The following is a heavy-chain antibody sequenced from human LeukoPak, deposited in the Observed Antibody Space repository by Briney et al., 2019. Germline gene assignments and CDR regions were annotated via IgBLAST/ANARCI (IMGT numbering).Heavy chain of an antibody. J-gene: IGHJ4*02. D-gene: IGHD6-13*01. CDR3: ARDVVAAAGTWDY. Sequence: SETLSLTCTLSGDSISSFYWSWLRQPAGKGLEWIGRIYSSGSTNYNPSLESRVTISVDTSKNQLSLKLSSVTAADTAVYYCARDVVAAAGTWDYWGQGTLVTVSS. V-gene: IGHV4-4*07. CDR2: IYSSGST. CDR1: GDSISSFY.